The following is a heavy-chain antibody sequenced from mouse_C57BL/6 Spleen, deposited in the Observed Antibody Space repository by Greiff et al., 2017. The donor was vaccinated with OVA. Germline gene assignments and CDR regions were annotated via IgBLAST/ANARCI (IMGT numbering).Heavy chain of an antibody. CDR2: IDPSDSET. V-gene: IGHV1-52*01. Sequence: QVQLQQPGAELVRPGSSVKLSCKASGYTFTSYWMHWVKQRPIQGLEWIGNIDPSDSETHYNQKFKDKATLTVDKSSSTAYMQLSSLTSEDSAVYYCARGNYVRDYAMDYWGQGTSVTVSS. CDR1: GYTFTSYW. D-gene: IGHD1-1*01. J-gene: IGHJ4*01. CDR3: ARGNYVRDYAMDY.